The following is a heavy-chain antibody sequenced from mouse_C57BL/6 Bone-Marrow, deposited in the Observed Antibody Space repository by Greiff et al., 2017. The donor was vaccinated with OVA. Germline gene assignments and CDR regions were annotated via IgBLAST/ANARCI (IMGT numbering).Heavy chain of an antibody. D-gene: IGHD1-1*01. Sequence: EVQLQESGTALARPGASVQMSCKTSGYTFTSYWMHWVKQRPGQGLEWIGAIYPGNSDTSYNQKFKGKAKLTAVTSASTAYMELSSLTNEDSAVYYCTSPYYYGSSLYAMDYWGQGTSVTVSS. CDR1: GYTFTSYW. CDR3: TSPYYYGSSLYAMDY. CDR2: IYPGNSDT. V-gene: IGHV1-5*01. J-gene: IGHJ4*01.